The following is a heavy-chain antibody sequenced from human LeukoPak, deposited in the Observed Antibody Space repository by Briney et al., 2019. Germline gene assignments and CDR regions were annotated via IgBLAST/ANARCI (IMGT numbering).Heavy chain of an antibody. CDR3: AKEGSSWLTYYFDY. D-gene: IGHD6-13*01. Sequence: GGSLRLSCAVSGLTFSRYAMSWVRQAPGKGLEWVSAISESGSGTYYADSVKGRFTISRDNSKNTLYLQMNSLRAEDTAVYYCAKEGSSWLTYYFDYWGQGTLVTVSS. CDR2: ISESGSGT. V-gene: IGHV3-23*01. J-gene: IGHJ4*02. CDR1: GLTFSRYA.